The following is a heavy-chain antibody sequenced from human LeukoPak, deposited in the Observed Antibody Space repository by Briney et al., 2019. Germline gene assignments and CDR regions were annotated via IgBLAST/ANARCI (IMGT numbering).Heavy chain of an antibody. CDR1: GDSVSSNSAA. Sequence: SQTLSLTCDISGDSVSSNSAAWNWIRQSPSRGLEWLGRTFYRSKWYNEYEVSLKSRLTIHADTSKNHFSPQLNSVTPEDTAVYYCARSGGTAIGNYERATFDYWGQGTLVTVSS. D-gene: IGHD1-7*01. CDR3: ARSGGTAIGNYERATFDY. J-gene: IGHJ4*02. CDR2: TFYRSKWYN. V-gene: IGHV6-1*01.